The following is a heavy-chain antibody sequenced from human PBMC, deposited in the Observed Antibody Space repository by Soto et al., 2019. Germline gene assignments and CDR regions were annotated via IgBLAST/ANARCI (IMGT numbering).Heavy chain of an antibody. CDR3: ARDAHCSGGSCPFDY. Sequence: GALRLSCAASGFTFSSYGMHWVRQAPGKGLEWVAVIWYDGSNKYYADSVKGRFTISRDNSKNTLYLQMNSLRAEDTAVYYCARDAHCSGGSCPFDYWGQGTLVTVSS. CDR1: GFTFSSYG. CDR2: IWYDGSNK. V-gene: IGHV3-33*08. D-gene: IGHD2-15*01. J-gene: IGHJ4*02.